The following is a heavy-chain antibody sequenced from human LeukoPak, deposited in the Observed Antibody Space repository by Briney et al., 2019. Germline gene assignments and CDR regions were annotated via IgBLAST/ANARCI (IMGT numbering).Heavy chain of an antibody. Sequence: PGRSLRLSCAASGFTFSSYAMHWVRQAPGTGLEWVALTSYYGGNKYYADSVQGRFTISRDNSKNTLHLQMNSLRPEDTAVYYCARDRVRGLIVFGGMDVWGKGTTVTVSS. D-gene: IGHD3-10*01. CDR1: GFTFSSYA. CDR3: ARDRVRGLIVFGGMDV. V-gene: IGHV3-30*04. J-gene: IGHJ6*04. CDR2: TSYYGGNK.